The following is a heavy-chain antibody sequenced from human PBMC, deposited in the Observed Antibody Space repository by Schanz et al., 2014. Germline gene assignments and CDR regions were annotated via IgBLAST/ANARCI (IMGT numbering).Heavy chain of an antibody. CDR3: ARGGPAYYFDD. V-gene: IGHV3-66*01. Sequence: EVQLLESGGGLVQPGGSLRLSCAASEFTFSTDAMSWVRQAPGKGLEWVSFIYIGGNTYYADSVKGRFTISRDNSKNTVYLQMKSLRAEDTAVYYCARGGPAYYFDDWGQGTLVTVSS. CDR1: EFTFSTDA. CDR2: IYIGGNT. J-gene: IGHJ4*02.